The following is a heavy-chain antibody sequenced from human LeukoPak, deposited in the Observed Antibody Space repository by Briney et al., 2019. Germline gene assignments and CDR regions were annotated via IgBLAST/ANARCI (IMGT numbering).Heavy chain of an antibody. D-gene: IGHD3-16*01. V-gene: IGHV1-2*02. J-gene: IGHJ4*02. CDR2: INPDSGGT. CDR3: ARLRSYDYVWGSFDY. Sequence: ASVKVSCKASGYTFTGYYMHWVRQAPGQGLEWMGWINPDSGGTNYAQKFQGRVTMTRDTSISTAYLELSWLRSDDTAVYSCARLRSYDYVWGSFDYWGQGTLVTVSS. CDR1: GYTFTGYY.